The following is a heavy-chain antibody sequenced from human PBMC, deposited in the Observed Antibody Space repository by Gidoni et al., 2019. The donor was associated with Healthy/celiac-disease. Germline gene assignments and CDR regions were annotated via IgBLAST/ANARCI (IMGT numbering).Heavy chain of an antibody. CDR3: AKAYAPRDYYGMDV. D-gene: IGHD3-16*01. Sequence: EVQLLESGGGLVQPGGSLRLSCAASGFPFSSYAMSWVRQAPGKGLEWVSAISGSGGSTYYADSVKGRFTISRDNSKNTLYLQMNSLRAEDTAVYYCAKAYAPRDYYGMDVWGQGTTVTVSS. J-gene: IGHJ6*02. CDR1: GFPFSSYA. V-gene: IGHV3-23*01. CDR2: ISGSGGST.